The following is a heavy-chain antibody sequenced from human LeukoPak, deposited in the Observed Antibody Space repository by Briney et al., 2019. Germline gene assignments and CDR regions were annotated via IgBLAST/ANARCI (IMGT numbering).Heavy chain of an antibody. CDR2: INPNSGGT. Sequence: ASVSVSCKASGYTFTGYYMHWVRQAPGQGLEWMGWINPNSGGTNYAQKFQGRVTMTRDTSISTAYMELTRLRSDDTAVYYCARGATGTTRGGYYYYYMDVWGKGTTVTISS. D-gene: IGHD1-1*01. CDR1: GYTFTGYY. CDR3: ARGATGTTRGGYYYYYMDV. V-gene: IGHV1-2*02. J-gene: IGHJ6*03.